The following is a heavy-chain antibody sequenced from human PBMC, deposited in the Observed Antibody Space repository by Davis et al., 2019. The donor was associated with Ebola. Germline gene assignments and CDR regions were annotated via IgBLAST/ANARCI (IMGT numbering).Heavy chain of an antibody. CDR3: AKRIYCSSTSCYSYYGMDV. Sequence: GGSLRLSCAASGFTFSSYAMSWVRQAPGKGLEWVSAISGSGGSTYYADSVKGRFTISRDNSKNTLYLQMNSLRAEDTAVYYCAKRIYCSSTSCYSYYGMDVWGQGTTVTVSS. V-gene: IGHV3-23*01. CDR1: GFTFSSYA. J-gene: IGHJ6*02. D-gene: IGHD2-2*01. CDR2: ISGSGGST.